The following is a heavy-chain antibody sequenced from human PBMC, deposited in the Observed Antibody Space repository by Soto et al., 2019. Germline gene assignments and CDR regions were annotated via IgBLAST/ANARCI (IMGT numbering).Heavy chain of an antibody. D-gene: IGHD5-12*01. V-gene: IGHV4-59*01. Sequence: SATLSITCTVSGGSISSYYWSWIRQPPGKGLEWIGYIYYSGSTNYNPSLKSRVTISVDTSKNQFSLKLSSVTAADTAVYYCARGGGRSWFDPWGQGTLVTVSS. J-gene: IGHJ5*02. CDR3: ARGGGRSWFDP. CDR2: IYYSGST. CDR1: GGSISSYY.